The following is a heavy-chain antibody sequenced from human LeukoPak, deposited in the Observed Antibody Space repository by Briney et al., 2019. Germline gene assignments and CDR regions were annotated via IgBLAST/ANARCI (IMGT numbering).Heavy chain of an antibody. CDR1: GFTFSSYW. CDR3: ARDGDYYGSGSFRK. V-gene: IGHV3-74*01. D-gene: IGHD3-10*01. Sequence: PGGSLRLPCAASGFTFSSYWMHWVRQAPGKGLVWVSRINTDGSSTSYADSVKGPFTISRDNAKNTLYLQMNSLRAEDTAAYYCARDGDYYGSGSFRKWGQGTLVTVSS. J-gene: IGHJ4*02. CDR2: INTDGSST.